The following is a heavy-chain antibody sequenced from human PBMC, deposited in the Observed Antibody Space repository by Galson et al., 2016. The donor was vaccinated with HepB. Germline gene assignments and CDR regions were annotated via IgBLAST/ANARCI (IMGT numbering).Heavy chain of an antibody. V-gene: IGHV4-39*01. CDR2: IYYSGNT. J-gene: IGHJ3*02. D-gene: IGHD3-3*01. CDR1: GGSINSSSYY. Sequence: SETLSLTCTVSGGSINSSSYYWGWIRQPPGKGLEWIGSIYYSGNTYFNPSLKSRATISVDTSKNQFYLNLTSVTAADTTVHYCARQTRIAIFGHAFDIWGQGTMVTVSS. CDR3: ARQTRIAIFGHAFDI.